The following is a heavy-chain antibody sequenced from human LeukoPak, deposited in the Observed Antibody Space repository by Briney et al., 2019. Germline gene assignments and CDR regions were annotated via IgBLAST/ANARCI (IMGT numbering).Heavy chain of an antibody. J-gene: IGHJ3*02. Sequence: SGGSLRLSCAASGFTFSSYSMNWVRQAPGKGLEWVSYISSGSSTIYYADSVKGRFTISRDNAKNSLYLQMNSLRAEDTAVYYCARGGPIVVVVAADAFDIWGQGTMVTVSS. CDR1: GFTFSSYS. CDR2: ISSGSSTI. D-gene: IGHD2-15*01. CDR3: ARGGPIVVVVAADAFDI. V-gene: IGHV3-48*01.